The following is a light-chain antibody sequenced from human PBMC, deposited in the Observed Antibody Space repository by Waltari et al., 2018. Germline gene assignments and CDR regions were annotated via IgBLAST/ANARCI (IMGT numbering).Light chain of an antibody. Sequence: DADMTQSPSSLSASIGDRITITCRASQSIINYLNWYQQKQGTAPRLLITGASSLRGGVPSRFSGSGSGTDFSLTISSLQPEDFATYYCQQTFSSPYTFGQGTKLDI. CDR3: QQTFSSPYT. CDR1: QSIINY. J-gene: IGKJ2*01. V-gene: IGKV1-39*01. CDR2: GAS.